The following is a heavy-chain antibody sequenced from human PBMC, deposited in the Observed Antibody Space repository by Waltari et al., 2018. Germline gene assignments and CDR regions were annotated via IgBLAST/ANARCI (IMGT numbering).Heavy chain of an antibody. Sequence: ELKLVESGGGSVQPGRSLRLSCKASGFTFGDYAMSWVRQAPGKGLEWLGFIRSEAYGGTTEYAASVKGRFTISKGDSKNIAYLQMNSLRTEDTAVYYCTRDQGWNSISRRGMDVWGQGTTVTVSS. CDR3: TRDQGWNSISRRGMDV. CDR2: IRSEAYGGTT. D-gene: IGHD1-1*01. J-gene: IGHJ6*02. V-gene: IGHV3-49*04. CDR1: GFTFGDYA.